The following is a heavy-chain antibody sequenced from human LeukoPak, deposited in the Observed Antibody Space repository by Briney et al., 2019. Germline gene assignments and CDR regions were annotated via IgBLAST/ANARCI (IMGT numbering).Heavy chain of an antibody. V-gene: IGHV1-8*01. CDR2: MNPNSGNT. CDR3: ARVLSSYSSSWYRLNYYGMDV. CDR1: GYTFTSYD. D-gene: IGHD6-13*01. Sequence: ASVKVSCKASGYTFTSYDINWARQATGQGLEWMGWMNPNSGNTGYAQKFQGRVTMTRNTSISTAYMELSSLRSEDTAVYYCARVLSSYSSSWYRLNYYGMDVWGQGTTVTVSS. J-gene: IGHJ6*02.